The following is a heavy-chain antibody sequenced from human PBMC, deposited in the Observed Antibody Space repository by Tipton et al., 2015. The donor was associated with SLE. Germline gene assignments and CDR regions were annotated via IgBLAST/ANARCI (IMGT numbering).Heavy chain of an antibody. V-gene: IGHV4-39*07. Sequence: LRLSCTVSGGSISSSSYYWGWIRQPPGKGLEWIGSIYYSGSTYYNPSLKSRVTISVDTSKNQFSLKLSSVTPADTAVYYCARSHYGDAAYYWGQGTLVTVSS. D-gene: IGHD4-17*01. CDR1: GGSISSSSYY. CDR3: ARSHYGDAAYY. CDR2: IYYSGST. J-gene: IGHJ4*02.